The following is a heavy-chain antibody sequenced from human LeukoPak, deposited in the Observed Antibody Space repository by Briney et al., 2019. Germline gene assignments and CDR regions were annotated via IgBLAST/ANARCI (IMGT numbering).Heavy chain of an antibody. CDR2: IYYSGST. CDR1: GGSISSSSYY. CDR3: ARGSDSYDSSGYSPFYFDY. Sequence: SETLSLTCTVSGGSISSSSYYWGWIRQPPGKGLEWIGSIYYSGSTYYNPSLKSRVTISVDTSKNQFSLKLSSVTAADTAVYYCARGSDSYDSSGYSPFYFDYWGQGTLVTVSS. V-gene: IGHV4-39*07. J-gene: IGHJ4*02. D-gene: IGHD3-22*01.